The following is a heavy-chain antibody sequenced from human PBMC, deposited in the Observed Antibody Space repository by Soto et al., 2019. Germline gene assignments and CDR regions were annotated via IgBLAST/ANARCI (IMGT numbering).Heavy chain of an antibody. CDR3: ARESFYGDYGWFGP. V-gene: IGHV4-31*03. CDR1: GGSISSGGYY. Sequence: QVQLQESGPGLVKPSQTLSLICTVSGGSISSGGYYWNWIRQHPGKGLEWIGYIYHSESTNYNPYLKSRVTVSIDTSKNQFSLKLSSVTAADAEVYYCARESFYGDYGWFGPWGQGTLVTVSS. CDR2: IYHSEST. D-gene: IGHD4-17*01. J-gene: IGHJ5*02.